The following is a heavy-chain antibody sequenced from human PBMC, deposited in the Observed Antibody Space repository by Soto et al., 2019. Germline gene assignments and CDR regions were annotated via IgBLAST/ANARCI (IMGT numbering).Heavy chain of an antibody. D-gene: IGHD1-1*01. J-gene: IGHJ4*02. CDR2: IWSDGNNK. Sequence: QVPLVESGGGVVQPGRSLRLSCATSGFTFNTYGFHWVRQAPGKGLEWVSVIWSDGNNKYYADSVKGRFTISRDSSKNTLYLQMNSLRVEDTAVYYCARIQLDTIMALDFWGQGTLVTVSS. CDR1: GFTFNTYG. V-gene: IGHV3-33*01. CDR3: ARIQLDTIMALDF.